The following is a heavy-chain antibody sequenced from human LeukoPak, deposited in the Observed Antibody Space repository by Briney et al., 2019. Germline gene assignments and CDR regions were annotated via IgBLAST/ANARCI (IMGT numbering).Heavy chain of an antibody. J-gene: IGHJ4*02. CDR2: ISYDGSNK. V-gene: IGHV3-30*18. D-gene: IGHD1-26*01. CDR1: GFTFSSYG. Sequence: GGSLRLSCAASGFTFSSYGMHWVRQAPGKGLEWVAVISYDGSNKYYADSVKGRFTISRDNSKNTLYLQMNSLRAEDTAVYYCAKEAREWELPSFDYWGQGTLVTVSS. CDR3: AKEAREWELPSFDY.